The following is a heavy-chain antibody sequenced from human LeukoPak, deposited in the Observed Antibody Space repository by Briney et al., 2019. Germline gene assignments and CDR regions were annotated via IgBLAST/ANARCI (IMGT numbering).Heavy chain of an antibody. CDR1: GFTFSSYA. CDR3: AKGLRRYYYGMDV. D-gene: IGHD4-17*01. Sequence: LGGSLRLSCAASGFTFSSYAMSWVRQAPGKGLEWVSAISGSGGSTYYADSVKGRFTISRDNSKNTLYLQMNSLRAEDTAVYYCAKGLRRYYYGMDVWGQGTTVTVSS. J-gene: IGHJ6*02. V-gene: IGHV3-23*01. CDR2: ISGSGGST.